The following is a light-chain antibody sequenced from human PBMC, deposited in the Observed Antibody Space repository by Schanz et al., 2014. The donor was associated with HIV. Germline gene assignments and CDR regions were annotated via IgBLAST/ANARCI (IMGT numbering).Light chain of an antibody. CDR2: DVS. Sequence: QSALTQPASVSGSPGQSISISCTGSSSDIGGYKYVSWYQQHPDKAPKLVIFDVSKRPSGVPDRFSGSKSGNTASLTISGLQAEDEADYSCCSYAGSHTWVFGGGTKLTVL. CDR1: SSDIGGYKY. J-gene: IGLJ3*02. V-gene: IGLV2-11*01. CDR3: CSYAGSHTWV.